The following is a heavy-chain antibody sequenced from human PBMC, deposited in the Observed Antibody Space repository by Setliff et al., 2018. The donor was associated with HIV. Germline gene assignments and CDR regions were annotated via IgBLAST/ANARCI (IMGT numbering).Heavy chain of an antibody. CDR1: SGSISSSSYY. CDR3: ASLPPLYDSSGYYFDY. V-gene: IGHV4-39*01. Sequence: SETLSLTCTVSSGSISSSSYYWGWIRQPPGKGLEWIGSIYYSGSTYYNPSLNSRVTISVDASKNQFSLKLSSVTAADTAVYYCASLPPLYDSSGYYFDYWGQGTLVTVSS. D-gene: IGHD3-22*01. CDR2: IYYSGST. J-gene: IGHJ4*02.